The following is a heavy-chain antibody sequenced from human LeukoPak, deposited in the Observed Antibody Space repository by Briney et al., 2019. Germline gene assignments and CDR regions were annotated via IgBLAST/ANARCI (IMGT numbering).Heavy chain of an antibody. CDR1: GFTFSSYS. CDR2: ISSSSSYI. Sequence: PGGSLRLSCAASGFTFSSYSMNWVRQAPGKGLEWVSSISSSSSYIYYADSVKGRFTISRDNAKNSLYLQMNSLRAEDTAVYYCARLDYGDYAPDYWGQGTLVTVSS. J-gene: IGHJ4*02. CDR3: ARLDYGDYAPDY. D-gene: IGHD4-17*01. V-gene: IGHV3-21*04.